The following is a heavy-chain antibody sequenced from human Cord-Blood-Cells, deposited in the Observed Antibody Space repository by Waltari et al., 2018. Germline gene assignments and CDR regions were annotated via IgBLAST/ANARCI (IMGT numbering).Heavy chain of an antibody. Sequence: EVQLLESGGGLVQPGGSLRLSCAASGFTFRSYAMSWVRQAPGKGLEWVSGISGIGGSTYYADSGKGRFTISRDNAKNTLYLQMNSLRAEDTAVYYCAKSSPSSDAFDIWGQGTMVTVSS. CDR2: ISGIGGST. V-gene: IGHV3-23*01. CDR3: AKSSPSSDAFDI. D-gene: IGHD6-6*01. J-gene: IGHJ3*02. CDR1: GFTFRSYA.